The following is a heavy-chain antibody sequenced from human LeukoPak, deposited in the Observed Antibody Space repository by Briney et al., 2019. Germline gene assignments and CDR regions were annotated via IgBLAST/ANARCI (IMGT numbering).Heavy chain of an antibody. D-gene: IGHD6-13*01. J-gene: IGHJ4*02. Sequence: GGSLRLSCGASGFSFSSAYVYWVRQAPGKGLEWVGRIKSKSAGGTVDYASPVKGRFVISRDDSRTTVYLQMNSLKTEDTAVYYCSTDAGYDSRWYSYWGQGTLVTVSS. CDR3: STDAGYDSRWYSY. V-gene: IGHV3-15*01. CDR2: IKSKSAGGTV. CDR1: GFSFSSAY.